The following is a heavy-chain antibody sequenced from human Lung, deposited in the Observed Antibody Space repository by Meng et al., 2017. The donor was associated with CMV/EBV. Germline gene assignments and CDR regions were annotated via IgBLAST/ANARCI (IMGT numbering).Heavy chain of an antibody. V-gene: IGHV4-30-4*01. CDR2: IYYTGST. CDR3: ARVGGCSGGGCYHRLFDY. D-gene: IGHD2-15*01. J-gene: IGHJ4*02. CDR1: GGSISSGDYY. Sequence: QVTAQEAGPGLVKPSQSLSLTCTVSGGSISSGDYYWSWIRPPPGKGLEWIGYIYYTGSTYYNPSLKSRVIISVDTSKNQFSLKLNSVTAADTAVYYCARVGGCSGGGCYHRLFDYWGQGTLVTVSS.